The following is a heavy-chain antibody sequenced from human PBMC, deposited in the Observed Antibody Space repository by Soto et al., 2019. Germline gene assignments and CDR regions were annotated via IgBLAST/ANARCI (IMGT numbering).Heavy chain of an antibody. V-gene: IGHV3-48*02. J-gene: IGHJ4*02. CDR1: GFTFSTHG. CDR2: IDNSGGAI. Sequence: EVQVVECEGGLGQPGGSLSLSYVASGFTFSTHGLNWVSQAPGNGMEWISYIDNSGGAIYYGDSVKGRFTISRDNAKNSVYLQMNSLRDEDTAVYYCARDAWVTTFRFDLWGQGALVPVSS. CDR3: ARDAWVTTFRFDL. D-gene: IGHD3-10*02.